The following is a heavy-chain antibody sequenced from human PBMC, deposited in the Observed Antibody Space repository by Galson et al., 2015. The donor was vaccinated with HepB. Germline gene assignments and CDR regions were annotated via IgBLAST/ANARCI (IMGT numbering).Heavy chain of an antibody. V-gene: IGHV3-48*01. J-gene: IGHJ3*02. D-gene: IGHD6-13*01. CDR2: ISSSSSTI. Sequence: SLRLSCAASGFTFSSYSMNWVRQAPGKGLEWVSYISSSSSTIYYADSVKGRFTISRDNAKNSLYLQMNSLRAEDTAVYYCARPCWPAYSRNALDIWGQGTMVTVSS. CDR3: ARPCWPAYSRNALDI. CDR1: GFTFSSYS.